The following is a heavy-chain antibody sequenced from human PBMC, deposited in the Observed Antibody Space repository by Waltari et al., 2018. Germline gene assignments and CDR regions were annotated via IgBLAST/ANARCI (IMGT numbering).Heavy chain of an antibody. V-gene: IGHV3-7*01. J-gene: IGHJ4*02. CDR1: GFTFGSYW. CDR2: IQEDGSEK. D-gene: IGHD6-13*01. CDR3: ARDNSSSWYFFDY. Sequence: EVQLVESGGGLVQPGGSLILSCAASGFTFGSYWMSWVRQAPGKGLEWVANIQEDGSEKNYVDSVKGRFTISRDNAKNSLYLQMNSLRAEDTAVYFCARDNSSSWYFFDYWGQGTVVTVSS.